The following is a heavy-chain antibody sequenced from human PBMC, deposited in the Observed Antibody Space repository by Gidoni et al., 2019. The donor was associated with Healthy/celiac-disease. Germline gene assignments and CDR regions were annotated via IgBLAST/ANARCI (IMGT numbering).Heavy chain of an antibody. V-gene: IGHV1-18*01. CDR3: ARLAVVVVAANNWFDP. J-gene: IGHJ5*02. CDR1: GYTFTSYG. CDR2: ISAYNCNT. Sequence: QVQLVQSGAEVKKPGASVKVSCKASGYTFTSYGISWVRQAPGQGLEWMGWISAYNCNTNYAQKLQGRVTMTTDTSTSTAYMELRSLRSDDTAVYYCARLAVVVVAANNWFDPWGQGTLVTVSS. D-gene: IGHD2-15*01.